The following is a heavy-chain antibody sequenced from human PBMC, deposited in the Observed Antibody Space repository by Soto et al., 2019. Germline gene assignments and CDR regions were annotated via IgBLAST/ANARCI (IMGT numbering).Heavy chain of an antibody. J-gene: IGHJ6*02. CDR2: ISSSGSTI. V-gene: IGHV3-48*03. CDR3: AREEIVVVPAAMGGYYYYGMDV. CDR1: GFTFSSYE. Sequence: GGSLRLSCAVSGFTFSSYEMNWVRQAPGKGLEWVSYISSSGSTIYYADSVKGRFTISRDNAKNSLYLQMNSLRAEDTAVYYCAREEIVVVPAAMGGYYYYGMDVWGQGTTVTVSS. D-gene: IGHD2-2*01.